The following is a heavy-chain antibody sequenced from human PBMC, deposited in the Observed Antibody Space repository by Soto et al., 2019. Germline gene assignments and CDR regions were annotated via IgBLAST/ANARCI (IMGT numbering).Heavy chain of an antibody. CDR2: IYPGDSDT. CDR3: ARPAGPRDSSSWYRRYYYYGRDV. Sequence: LVESLTTSCWGSAYRVTSYWIGWVSTMRGKGRAWLGIIYPGDSDTRYSPSFQGQVTISADKSISTAYLQWSSLKASDTAMYYCARPAGPRDSSSWYRRYYYYGRDVWRQGPTVTVS. D-gene: IGHD6-13*01. CDR1: AYRVTSYW. J-gene: IGHJ6*02. V-gene: IGHV5-51*01.